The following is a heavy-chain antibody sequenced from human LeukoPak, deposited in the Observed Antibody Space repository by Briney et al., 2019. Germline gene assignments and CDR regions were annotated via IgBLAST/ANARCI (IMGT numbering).Heavy chain of an antibody. J-gene: IGHJ5*02. CDR3: ARAVITMIVPSGDWFDP. D-gene: IGHD3-22*01. CDR1: AHYSSSGRYH. V-gene: IGHV4-61*02. CDR2: SYTSGST. Sequence: PSETLCLTCTGAAHYSSSGRYHGRCIRPPAGKRLEWNGRSYTSGSTNYNPSLKSRVTISVDTSKNQFSLKLSSVTAADTAVYYCARAVITMIVPSGDWFDPWGQGTLVTVSS.